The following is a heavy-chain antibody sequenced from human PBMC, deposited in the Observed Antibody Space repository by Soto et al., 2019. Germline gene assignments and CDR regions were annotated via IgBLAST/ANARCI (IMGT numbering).Heavy chain of an antibody. V-gene: IGHV4-34*01. CDR2: INHSGST. D-gene: IGHD3-10*01. CDR3: ARDRANGSGSYLVDY. Sequence: TSETLSLTCAFYGGSFSGYYWSLIRQPPGKGLEWIGEINHSGSTNYNPSLKSRVTISVDTSKNQFSLKLSSVTAADTAVYYCARDRANGSGSYLVDYWGQGTLVTVSS. CDR1: GGSFSGYY. J-gene: IGHJ4*02.